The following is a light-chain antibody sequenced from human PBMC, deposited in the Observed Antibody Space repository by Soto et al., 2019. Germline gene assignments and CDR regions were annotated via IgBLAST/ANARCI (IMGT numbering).Light chain of an antibody. CDR1: QTVSNNY. CDR2: GPS. Sequence: EIVLTQSPGTLSLSPGERATLSCRASQTVSNNYLAWYQQKPGQAPRLLIYGPSSRPTGIPDRFSGSGSGTDFTLTISSLESEDFAVYYCQQYGSPKLTFGGGTQVEIK. J-gene: IGKJ4*01. CDR3: QQYGSPKLT. V-gene: IGKV3-20*01.